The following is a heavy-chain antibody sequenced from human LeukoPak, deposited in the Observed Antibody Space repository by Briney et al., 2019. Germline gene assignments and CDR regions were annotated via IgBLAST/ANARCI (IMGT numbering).Heavy chain of an antibody. CDR3: AKAEHDFWSGYD. J-gene: IGHJ4*02. Sequence: PGGSLSLSCAVSGFTSSSYAMSCVRQAPGEGLEWVSAISGSGGSTYYADSVKGRFPISRDNSKNTLYLQMNSLRAEDTAVYYCAKAEHDFWSGYDWGQGNLVTVSS. D-gene: IGHD3-3*01. V-gene: IGHV3-23*01. CDR2: ISGSGGST. CDR1: GFTSSSYA.